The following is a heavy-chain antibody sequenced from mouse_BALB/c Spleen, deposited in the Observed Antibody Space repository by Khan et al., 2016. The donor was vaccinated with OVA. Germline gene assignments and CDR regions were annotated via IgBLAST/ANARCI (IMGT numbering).Heavy chain of an antibody. Sequence: EVQLKQSGPELMKPGASVKIPCKASGYTFTDYNMDWVKQSHGKSLEWIGDINPNNGGTFYNQKFKGKATLTVDKSSSTAYMELRSLTSEDTAVYYCARTGYGSLGYWGQGTTLTVSS. CDR3: ARTGYGSLGY. D-gene: IGHD1-1*01. V-gene: IGHV1-18*01. J-gene: IGHJ2*01. CDR1: GYTFTDYN. CDR2: INPNNGGT.